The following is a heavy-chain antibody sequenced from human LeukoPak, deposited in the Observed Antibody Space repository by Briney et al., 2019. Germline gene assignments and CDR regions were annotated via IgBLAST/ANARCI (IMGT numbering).Heavy chain of an antibody. V-gene: IGHV4-59*12. CDR2: ISDSGST. J-gene: IGHJ4*02. Sequence: AETLSRTCAVSGGSITGFYWTWIRHPPGKGLEWIGCISDSGSTKFDSSLKSRITISVDMSKSQFSLSLSSVTAADTAVYYCARDSYSGYDYWGQGTLVSVSS. CDR1: GGSITGFY. D-gene: IGHD5-12*01. CDR3: ARDSYSGYDY.